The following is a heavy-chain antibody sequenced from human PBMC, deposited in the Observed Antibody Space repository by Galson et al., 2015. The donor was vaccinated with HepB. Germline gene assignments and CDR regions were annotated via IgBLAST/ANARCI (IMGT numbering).Heavy chain of an antibody. CDR2: IIPIFGTA. CDR1: GGTFSSYA. V-gene: IGHV1-69*06. J-gene: IGHJ6*02. Sequence: SVKVSCKASGGTFSSYAISWVRQAPGQGLEWMGGIIPIFGTANYAQKFQGRVTITADKSTSTAYMELSSLRSEDTAVYYCARARGSGSYYFSNAPYYYYYGMDVWGQGTTVTVSS. D-gene: IGHD3-10*01. CDR3: ARARGSGSYYFSNAPYYYYYGMDV.